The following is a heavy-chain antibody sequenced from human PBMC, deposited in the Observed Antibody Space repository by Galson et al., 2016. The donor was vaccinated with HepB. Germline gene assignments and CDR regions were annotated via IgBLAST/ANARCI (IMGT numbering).Heavy chain of an antibody. CDR1: GFTFSSYD. Sequence: SLRLSCAASGFTFSSYDMQWVRQATGKGLEWVSAIGTAGDTYYPGSVKGRLTISRENAKNSLYLQMNSLRAGDTAVYYCARGGGFPSYYYYGMDVWGQGTTVTVSS. D-gene: IGHD3-16*01. CDR2: IGTAGDT. CDR3: ARGGGFPSYYYYGMDV. V-gene: IGHV3-13*01. J-gene: IGHJ6*02.